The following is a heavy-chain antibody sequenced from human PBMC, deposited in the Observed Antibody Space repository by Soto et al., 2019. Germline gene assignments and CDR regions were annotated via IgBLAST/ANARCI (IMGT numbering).Heavy chain of an antibody. D-gene: IGHD6-19*01. Sequence: SETLSLTCTVSGDSISSGSYWGWVRQPPGEGPEWIASIYHGGTTVYNPSLKSRISISVDTSKNQFSLRLTSVAAADTATYYWARVHVMVVAGSTFDYWGPGTLVTVSS. J-gene: IGHJ4*03. CDR1: GDSISSGSY. CDR2: IYHGGTT. V-gene: IGHV4-38-2*02. CDR3: ARVHVMVVAGSTFDY.